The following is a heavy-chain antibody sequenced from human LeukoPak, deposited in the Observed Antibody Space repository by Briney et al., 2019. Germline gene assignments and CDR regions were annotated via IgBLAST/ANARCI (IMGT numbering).Heavy chain of an antibody. CDR1: GFTFSDHS. V-gene: IGHV3-72*01. D-gene: IGHD3-22*01. Sequence: PGGSLRLSCAASGFTFSDHSMDWVRQAPGKGLEWVGRTRNKANSYITEYAASVKGRFTISRDDSKDSLYLQMNSLKTEDTAVYYCARVSGSDYYDSWYFDYWGHGILVTVSS. CDR2: TRNKANSYIT. CDR3: ARVSGSDYYDSWYFDY. J-gene: IGHJ4*01.